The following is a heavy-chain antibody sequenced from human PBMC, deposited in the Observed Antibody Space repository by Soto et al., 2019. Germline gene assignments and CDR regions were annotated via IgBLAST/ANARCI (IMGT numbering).Heavy chain of an antibody. CDR3: ARDRIYSSGWYFWFDP. CDR1: GGSVSSGSYY. D-gene: IGHD6-19*01. V-gene: IGHV4-61*01. Sequence: QVQLQVLGTGLVKPSETLSLTCTVSGGSVSSGSYYWSWIRPPPGKGLEWIGYIYYSGSTNYNPSLKSRVTISVDTSKNQFSLKLSSVTAADTAVYYCARDRIYSSGWYFWFDPWGQGTLVTVSS. CDR2: IYYSGST. J-gene: IGHJ5*02.